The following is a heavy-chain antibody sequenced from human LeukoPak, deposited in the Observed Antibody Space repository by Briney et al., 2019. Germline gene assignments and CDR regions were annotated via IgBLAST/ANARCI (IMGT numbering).Heavy chain of an antibody. D-gene: IGHD7-27*01. CDR2: INSDGSST. V-gene: IGHV3-74*01. CDR3: ARHGTGDASWNNCFDP. CDR1: GFTFSSYG. J-gene: IGHJ5*02. Sequence: GGSLRLSCAASGFTFSSYGMNWVRQAPGKGLVWVSRINSDGSSTSYADSVKGRFTISRDNAKNTLYLQMNSLRAEDTAVYYCARHGTGDASWNNCFDPWGQGTLVTVSS.